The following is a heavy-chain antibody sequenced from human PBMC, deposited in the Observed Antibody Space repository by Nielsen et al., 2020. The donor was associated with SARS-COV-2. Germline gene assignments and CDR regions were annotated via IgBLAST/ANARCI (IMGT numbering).Heavy chain of an antibody. CDR1: GGSISSYY. J-gene: IGHJ3*02. V-gene: IGHV4-59*04. CDR2: IYYSGST. CDR3: GQFDI. Sequence: SETLSLTCTVSGGSISSYYWSWIRQPPGKGLEWIGSIYYSGSTYYNPSLKSRVTMSVDTSKNQFSLKLNSVTAADTAVYYCGQFDIWGQGTMVTVSS.